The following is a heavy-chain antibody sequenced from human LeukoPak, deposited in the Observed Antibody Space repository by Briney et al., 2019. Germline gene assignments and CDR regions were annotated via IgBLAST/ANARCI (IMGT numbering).Heavy chain of an antibody. D-gene: IGHD2-2*02. V-gene: IGHV4-59*08. J-gene: IGHJ6*02. CDR2: IYYSGST. CDR3: ARLYCSSTSCYRRYYYGMDV. Sequence: SETLSLTCTVSGSSISSYYWSWIRQPPGKGLEWIGYIYYSGSTNYNPSLKSRVTISVDTSKNQFSLKLSSVTAADTAVYYCARLYCSSTSCYRRYYYGMDVWGQGTTVTVSS. CDR1: GSSISSYY.